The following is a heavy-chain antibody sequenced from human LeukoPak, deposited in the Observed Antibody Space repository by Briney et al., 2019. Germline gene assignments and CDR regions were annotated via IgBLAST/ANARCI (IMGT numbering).Heavy chain of an antibody. Sequence: SETLSLTCTGSGVSISSYYWSWIRQPPGKGLEWIGYISYSGNTNYNPSLKSRVTISVDPSKTQFSLKLPSVTAADTAVYYCARQGGYIAPLALWGQGTLVTVSA. CDR3: ARQGGYIAPLAL. CDR2: ISYSGNT. V-gene: IGHV4-59*08. J-gene: IGHJ4*02. D-gene: IGHD6-13*01. CDR1: GVSISSYY.